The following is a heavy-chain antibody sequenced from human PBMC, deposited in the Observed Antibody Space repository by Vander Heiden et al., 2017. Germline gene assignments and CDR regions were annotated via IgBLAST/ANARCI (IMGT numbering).Heavy chain of an antibody. CDR2: ISSSSSYI. J-gene: IGHJ6*02. CDR3: ARELAVAGTWYYYGMDV. V-gene: IGHV3-21*01. D-gene: IGHD6-19*01. Sequence: EVQLVESGGGLVKPGGALRLSCAASGFTFGGYSITCVRQAPGKGLEWVSSISSSSSYIYYADSVKGRFTISRDNAKNSLYLQMNSLRAEDTAVYYCARELAVAGTWYYYGMDVWGQGTTVTVAS. CDR1: GFTFGGYS.